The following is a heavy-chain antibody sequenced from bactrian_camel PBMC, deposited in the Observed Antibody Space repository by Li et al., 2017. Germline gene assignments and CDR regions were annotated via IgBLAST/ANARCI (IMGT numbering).Heavy chain of an antibody. V-gene: IGHV3-2*01. CDR2: IDNEGSST. D-gene: IGHD6*01. CDR1: GFTFSSRI. J-gene: IGHJ6*01. CDR3: ATPIPYGGAWYANVVPAFGY. Sequence: HVQLVESGGGLVQPGGSLKLSCAASGFTFSSRIMNWVRQVSGKGLEWVASIDNEGSSTYYADYVKGRFTISRDNAKNTVYLQMDSLKSEDTALYYCATPIPYGGAWYANVVPAFGYWVQGTQVTVS.